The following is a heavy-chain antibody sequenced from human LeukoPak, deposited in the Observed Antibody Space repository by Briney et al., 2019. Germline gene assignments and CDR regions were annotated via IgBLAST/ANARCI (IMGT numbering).Heavy chain of an antibody. CDR1: GFTFSSDW. CDR2: IKQDGSEK. Sequence: PGGSLRVSCAASGFTFSSDWMSCVRQAPGKGLEWVANIKQDGSEKYYVDSVKGRFTISRDNAKNSLYLQMNSLRAEDTALYYCASVRQLWYWGQGTLVTVSS. V-gene: IGHV3-7*01. J-gene: IGHJ4*02. CDR3: ASVRQLWY. D-gene: IGHD2-21*01.